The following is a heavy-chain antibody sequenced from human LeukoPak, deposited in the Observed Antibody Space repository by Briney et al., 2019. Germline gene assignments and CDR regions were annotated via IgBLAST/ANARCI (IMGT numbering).Heavy chain of an antibody. CDR1: GFTFSSYA. CDR2: ISYDGSNK. D-gene: IGHD6-19*01. V-gene: IGHV3-30*04. CDR3: AKEILIAVAGLYSTNGGFDY. Sequence: GRSLRLSCAASGFTFSSYAMHWVRQAPGKGLEWVAVISYDGSNKYYADSVKGRFTISRDNSKNTLYLQMNSLRAEDTAVYYCAKEILIAVAGLYSTNGGFDYWGQGTLVTVSS. J-gene: IGHJ4*02.